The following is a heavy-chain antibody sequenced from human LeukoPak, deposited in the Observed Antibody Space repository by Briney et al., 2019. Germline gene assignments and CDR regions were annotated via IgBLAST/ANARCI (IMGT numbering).Heavy chain of an antibody. CDR3: ARRVRGVNDAFDI. Sequence: SETLSLTCTVSGGSISSSSYYWGWIRQPPGKGLEWIGSIYYSGSTYYNPSLKSRVTISLDTSKNQFSLKLSSVTAADTAVYYCARRVRGVNDAFDIWGQGTMVTVSS. CDR2: IYYSGST. CDR1: GGSISSSSYY. J-gene: IGHJ3*02. V-gene: IGHV4-39*07. D-gene: IGHD3-10*01.